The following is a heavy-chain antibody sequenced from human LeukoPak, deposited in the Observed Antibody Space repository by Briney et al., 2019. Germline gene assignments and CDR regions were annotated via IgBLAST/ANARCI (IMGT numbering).Heavy chain of an antibody. Sequence: GASVKVSCKASGYTFSGYGISWVRQAPGQGLEWMGWISAYSGDTNYAQRLQGRVTMTRDTSISTAYMELNSLRSDDTAVYYCATDHTDMYTGFDYWGQGTLVTVSS. V-gene: IGHV1-18*01. D-gene: IGHD5-18*01. CDR3: ATDHTDMYTGFDY. J-gene: IGHJ4*02. CDR2: ISAYSGDT. CDR1: GYTFSGYG.